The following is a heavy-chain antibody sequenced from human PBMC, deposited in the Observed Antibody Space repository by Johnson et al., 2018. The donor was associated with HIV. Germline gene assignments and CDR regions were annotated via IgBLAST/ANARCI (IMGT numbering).Heavy chain of an antibody. V-gene: IGHV3-23*04. D-gene: IGHD3-3*01. Sequence: VQLVESGGGLVQPGGSLRLSCAASGFTFSSYAMSWVRQAPGKGLEWVSAISGSGGSTYYADSVKGRFSIYRDNSKNTLYLQMNSLRAEDTAVYYCARDAGVDDAFDVWGQGTMVTISS. CDR3: ARDAGVDDAFDV. CDR1: GFTFSSYA. CDR2: ISGSGGST. J-gene: IGHJ3*01.